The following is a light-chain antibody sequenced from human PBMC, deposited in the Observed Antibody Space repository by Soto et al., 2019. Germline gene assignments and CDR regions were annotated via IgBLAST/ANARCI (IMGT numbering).Light chain of an antibody. Sequence: QSVLTQPPSASGTPGQSVAISCTGTSSGVGGYNYVSWYQQHPGKAPKLMIYEVNKRPSGVPDRFSGSKSGNTASLTVSGLQAEDEADYYCSSYAGRSNVFGTGTKVT. CDR3: SSYAGRSNV. CDR1: SSGVGGYNY. V-gene: IGLV2-8*01. CDR2: EVN. J-gene: IGLJ1*01.